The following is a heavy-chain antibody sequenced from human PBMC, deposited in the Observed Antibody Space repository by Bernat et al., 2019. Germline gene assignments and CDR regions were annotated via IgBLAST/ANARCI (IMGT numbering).Heavy chain of an antibody. CDR1: GFTFSSYA. CDR3: ARGDIVVVVAATLFGGMDV. J-gene: IGHJ6*02. CDR2: ISSNGGST. Sequence: EVQLVESGGGLVQPGGSLRLSCAASGFTFSSYAMHWVRQAPGKGLEYASAISSNGGSTYYANSVKGRFTISRDNSKNTLYLQMGSLRAEDMAVYYCARGDIVVVVAATLFGGMDVWGQGTTVTVSS. V-gene: IGHV3-64*01. D-gene: IGHD2-15*01.